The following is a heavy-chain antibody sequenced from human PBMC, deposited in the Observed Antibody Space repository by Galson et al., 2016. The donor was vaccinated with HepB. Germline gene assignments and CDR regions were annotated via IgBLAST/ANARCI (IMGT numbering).Heavy chain of an antibody. J-gene: IGHJ5*02. V-gene: IGHV3-30*03. D-gene: IGHD3-22*01. CDR3: ARGNYDSPGYFFDNWFDP. CDR1: GFGFRSYG. CDR2: ISYDGTNT. Sequence: SLRLSCAASGFGFRSYGMHWVRQAPGKGLEWVAGISYDGTNTYYADSVKGRFTISRDNSKSTVFLQMNSLRGEDTAVYYCARGNYDSPGYFFDNWFDPWGQGTRVTVSS.